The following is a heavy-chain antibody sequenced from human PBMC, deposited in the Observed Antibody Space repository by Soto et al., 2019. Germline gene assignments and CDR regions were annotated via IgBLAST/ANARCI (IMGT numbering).Heavy chain of an antibody. Sequence: VHLVQSGAEVKKPGSSVKVSCKASGGIFSNYALTWVRQAPGRGLEWMGGIIPIYNGPNYAQKFQGRVTTTEYHYTDNDLAERKSLRSEDTPCYFVARDPYTYDYAYCIGGFDMWGQEIKVIVSP. CDR3: ARDPYTYDYAYCIGGFDM. CDR1: GGIFSNYA. CDR2: IIPIYNGP. J-gene: IGHJ3*02. V-gene: IGHV1-69*01. D-gene: IGHD2-15*01.